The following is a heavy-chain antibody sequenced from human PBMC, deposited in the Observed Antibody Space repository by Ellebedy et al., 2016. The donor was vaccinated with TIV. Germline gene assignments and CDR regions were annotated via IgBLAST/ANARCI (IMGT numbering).Heavy chain of an antibody. Sequence: GESLKISXAASGFTFSSYYMNWVRQAPGKGLEWVANIKQDGSEKYYVDSVKGRFTIFRDNAKNSLYLQMNSLRADDTAVYYCASERWYLLGSNYYYYGLDVWGQGTTVIVSS. V-gene: IGHV3-7*01. CDR2: IKQDGSEK. CDR1: GFTFSSYY. CDR3: ASERWYLLGSNYYYYGLDV. D-gene: IGHD4-23*01. J-gene: IGHJ6*02.